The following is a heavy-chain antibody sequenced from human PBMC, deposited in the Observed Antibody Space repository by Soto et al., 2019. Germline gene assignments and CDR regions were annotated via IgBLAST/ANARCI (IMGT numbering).Heavy chain of an antibody. V-gene: IGHV3-23*01. CDR2: IRGSGDDT. Sequence: EVHLLESGGGLVEPGGSLRLSCAASGFIFSNYGMSWVRQAPGKGLEWVSAIRGSGDDTYYADSVRGRFTISRDNSNSTLYMEMNSLRVEDTAVYFCAKGYWGSTHWSPADPWGQGTLVTVSS. J-gene: IGHJ5*01. CDR3: AKGYWGSTHWSPADP. CDR1: GFIFSNYG. D-gene: IGHD1-1*01.